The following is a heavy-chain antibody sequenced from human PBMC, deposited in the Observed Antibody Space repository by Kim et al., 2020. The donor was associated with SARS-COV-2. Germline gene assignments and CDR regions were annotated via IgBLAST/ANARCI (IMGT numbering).Heavy chain of an antibody. D-gene: IGHD2-15*01. Sequence: ASVKVSCKASGYTFTSYAMNWVRQAPGQGLEWMGWINTNTGNPTYAQGFTGRFVFSLDTSVSTAYLQISSLKAEDTAVYYCARVYCSGGSCYTRGKFDYWGQGTMVTVSS. CDR3: ARVYCSGGSCYTRGKFDY. V-gene: IGHV7-4-1*02. CDR1: GYTFTSYA. CDR2: INTNTGNP. J-gene: IGHJ4*02.